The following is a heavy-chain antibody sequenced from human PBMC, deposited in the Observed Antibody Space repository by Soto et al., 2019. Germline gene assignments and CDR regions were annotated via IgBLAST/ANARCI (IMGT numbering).Heavy chain of an antibody. J-gene: IGHJ6*02. CDR1: GYTFTSYD. CDR3: ATFWSGYYSRYYYYYYGMDV. V-gene: IGHV1-8*01. CDR2: MNPNSGNT. Sequence: GASVKVSCKASGYTFTSYDINWVRQATGQGLEWMGWMNPNSGNTGYAQKFQGRVTMTRNTSISTAYMELSSLRSEDTAVYYCATFWSGYYSRYYYYYYGMDVLGQGTTVTVSS. D-gene: IGHD3-3*01.